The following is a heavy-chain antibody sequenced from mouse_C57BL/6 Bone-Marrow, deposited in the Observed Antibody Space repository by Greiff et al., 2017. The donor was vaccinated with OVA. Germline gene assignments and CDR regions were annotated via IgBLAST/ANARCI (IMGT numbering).Heavy chain of an antibody. CDR1: GYTFTSYW. D-gene: IGHD1-1*01. J-gene: IGHJ4*01. CDR3: AKERYYGSSSYYYAMDY. Sequence: QVHVKQPGAELVKPGASVKLSCKASGYTFTSYWMHWVKQRPGRGLEWIGRIDPNSGGTKYNEKFKSKATLTVDKPSSTAYMQLSSLTSEDSAVYYCAKERYYGSSSYYYAMDYWGQGTSVTVSS. CDR2: IDPNSGGT. V-gene: IGHV1-72*01.